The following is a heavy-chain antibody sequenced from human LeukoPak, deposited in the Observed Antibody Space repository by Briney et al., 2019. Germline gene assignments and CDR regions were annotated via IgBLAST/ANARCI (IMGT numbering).Heavy chain of an antibody. CDR1: GGSFSGYY. V-gene: IGHV4-34*01. CDR2: INHSGST. J-gene: IGHJ3*02. D-gene: IGHD2-21*01. CDR3: GRMIATSNAFDI. Sequence: SETLSLTCAVYGGSFSGYYWSWIRQPPGKGLEWIGEINHSGSTNYNPSLKSRVTISVDTSKNQFSLKLSSVTAADKAVYYCGRMIATSNAFDIWGQGTMVTVSS.